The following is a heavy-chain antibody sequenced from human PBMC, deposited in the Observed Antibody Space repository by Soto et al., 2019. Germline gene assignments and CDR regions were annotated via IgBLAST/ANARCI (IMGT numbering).Heavy chain of an antibody. Sequence: GGSLRLSCAASGFTFTNYWMHWVRQVPGKGLVWVSRIDGVGTGTSYSDSVRGRFTISRDNAENTLYLQMNSLRAEDTAVYYCTTLFEYWGQGTPVTVSS. J-gene: IGHJ4*02. CDR2: IDGVGTGT. V-gene: IGHV3-74*01. CDR3: TTLFEY. CDR1: GFTFTNYW.